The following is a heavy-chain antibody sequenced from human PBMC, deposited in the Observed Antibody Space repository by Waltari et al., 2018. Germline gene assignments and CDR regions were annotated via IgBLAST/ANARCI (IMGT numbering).Heavy chain of an antibody. J-gene: IGHJ4*02. V-gene: IGHV4-38-2*02. CDR3: ARVTNYYDSSGYYHPPYYFDY. Sequence: QVQLQESGPGLVKPSETLSLTCTVSGYSISSGYYWGWIRQPPGKGLEWIGSIYHSGSTYYNPSLTSRVTISVDTSKNQFSLKLSSVTAADTAVYYCARVTNYYDSSGYYHPPYYFDYWGQGTLVTVSS. CDR2: IYHSGST. CDR1: GYSISSGYY. D-gene: IGHD3-22*01.